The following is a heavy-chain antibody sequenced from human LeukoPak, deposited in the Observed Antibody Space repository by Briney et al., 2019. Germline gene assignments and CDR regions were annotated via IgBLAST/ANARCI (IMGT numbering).Heavy chain of an antibody. D-gene: IGHD1-26*01. CDR1: GYIFTNYH. CDR2: INPSGGST. V-gene: IGHV1-46*01. J-gene: IGHJ6*04. Sequence: GASVKVSCKASGYIFTNYHMHWVRQAPGQGLEWMGMINPSGGSTIYAQKFQDRVTMTSDTSTSTLYMELSSLRSDDTAVYYCARAREGANLLDVWGKGTTVTISS. CDR3: ARAREGANLLDV.